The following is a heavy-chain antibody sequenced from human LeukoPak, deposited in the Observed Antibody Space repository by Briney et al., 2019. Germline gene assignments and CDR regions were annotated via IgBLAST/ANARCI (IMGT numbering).Heavy chain of an antibody. CDR1: GFTFSSYS. V-gene: IGHV3-21*04. D-gene: IGHD3-9*01. CDR3: AKDQSGRYFDCYPFDY. CDR2: ISSSSYI. J-gene: IGHJ4*02. Sequence: PGGSLRLSCAASGFTFSSYSMNWVRQAPGKGLEWVSSISSSSYIYYADSVKGRFTISRDNAKNSLYLQMNSLRAEDTAVYYCAKDQSGRYFDCYPFDYWGQGTLVTVSS.